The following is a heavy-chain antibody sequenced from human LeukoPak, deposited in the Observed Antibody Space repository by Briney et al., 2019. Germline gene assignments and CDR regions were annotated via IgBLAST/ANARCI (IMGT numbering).Heavy chain of an antibody. CDR2: IYYSAIT. CDR3: ARRRLYSGSYFDY. D-gene: IGHD1-26*01. J-gene: IGHJ4*02. Sequence: PSETLSLTCTVSGGSISSSSYYWGWIRQPPGKGLEWIGSIYYSAITYYNPSLKSRVTISVDTSKNQFSLKLSSVTAADTSVYLCARRRLYSGSYFDYWGQGTLVTVSS. V-gene: IGHV4-39*01. CDR1: GGSISSSSYY.